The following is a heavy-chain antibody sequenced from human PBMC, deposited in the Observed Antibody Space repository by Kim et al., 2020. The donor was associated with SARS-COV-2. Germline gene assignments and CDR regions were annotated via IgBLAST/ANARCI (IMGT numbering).Heavy chain of an antibody. CDR3: ARDLHQYYHDGWFDP. Sequence: GGSLRLSCAASGFTFSSYGMHWVRQAPGKGLEWVAVIWYDGSNKYYADSVKGRFTISRDNSKNTLYLQMNSLRAEDTAVYYCARDLHQYYHDGWFDPWGQGTLVTVSS. CDR1: GFTFSSYG. J-gene: IGHJ5*02. CDR2: IWYDGSNK. V-gene: IGHV3-33*01. D-gene: IGHD2-2*01.